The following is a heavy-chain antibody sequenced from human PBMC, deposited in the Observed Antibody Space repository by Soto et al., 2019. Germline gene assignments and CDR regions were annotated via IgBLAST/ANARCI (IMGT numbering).Heavy chain of an antibody. D-gene: IGHD2-15*01. J-gene: IGHJ5*02. V-gene: IGHV1-3*01. CDR1: GYTFTSYA. CDR3: ASQYCSGGSCYPRWFDP. CDR2: INAGNGNT. Sequence: EASVKVSCKASGYTFTSYAMHWVRQAPGQRLEWMGWINAGNGNTKYSQKFQGRVTITRDTSASTAYMELSSLRSEDTAVYYCASQYCSGGSCYPRWFDPWGQGTLVTVSS.